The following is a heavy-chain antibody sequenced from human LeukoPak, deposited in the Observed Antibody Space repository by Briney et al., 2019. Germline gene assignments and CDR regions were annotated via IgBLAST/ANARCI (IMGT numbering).Heavy chain of an antibody. D-gene: IGHD3-10*01. CDR1: GFTFSSCA. V-gene: IGHV3-66*01. J-gene: IGHJ4*02. CDR3: ASILRSSSGYYFDY. Sequence: GGSLRLSCAASGFTFSSCAMSWVRQAPGKGLEWVSVIYSGDTTFYADSVRGKFTISRDNSKNTLYLQMNSLRAEDTAVYYCASILRSSSGYYFDYWGQGTLVTVSS. CDR2: IYSGDTT.